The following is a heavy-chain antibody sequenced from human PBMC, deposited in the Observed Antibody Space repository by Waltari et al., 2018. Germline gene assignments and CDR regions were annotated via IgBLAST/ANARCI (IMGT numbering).Heavy chain of an antibody. V-gene: IGHV1-2*06. CDR1: GYAFTGYY. J-gene: IGHJ4*02. Sequence: QVHLVQSGAEVKKPGASVKVSCKASGYAFTGYYMHWVRQAPGQGLEWMGRINPNNGDTKYAQKFQGRVTMTRDTSLNTAYMEVRNLRSDDTAIYSCATGISSGWSPFDFWGQGTLVTVSS. CDR3: ATGISSGWSPFDF. D-gene: IGHD6-13*01. CDR2: INPNNGDT.